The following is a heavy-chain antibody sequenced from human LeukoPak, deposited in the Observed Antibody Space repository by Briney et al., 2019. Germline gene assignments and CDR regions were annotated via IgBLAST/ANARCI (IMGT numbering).Heavy chain of an antibody. Sequence: PSETLSLTCAVYGGSFSGYYWSWIRQPPGKGREWIGEINQIGTNNYNTSLKGGATIPVEAPKNQFSLKLTSVTLADTAVYYCARVVGSYWGQGTLVTVSS. J-gene: IGHJ4*02. D-gene: IGHD2-2*01. V-gene: IGHV4-34*01. CDR2: INQIGTN. CDR3: ARVVGSY. CDR1: GGSFSGYY.